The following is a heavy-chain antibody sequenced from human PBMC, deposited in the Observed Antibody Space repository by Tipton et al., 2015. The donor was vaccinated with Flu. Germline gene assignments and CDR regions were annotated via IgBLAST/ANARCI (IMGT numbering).Heavy chain of an antibody. V-gene: IGHV4-38-2*01. CDR3: ARSTYYYGSGSSDY. CDR1: GYSISSGYY. Sequence: TLSLTCAVSGYSISSGYYWGWIRQPPGKGLEWIGSINHSGTTYYNPSLKSRVTISVDTSKNQFSLKLTSVTASDTAVYYCARSTYYYGSGSSDYWGQGTLVTVSS. D-gene: IGHD3-10*01. J-gene: IGHJ4*02. CDR2: INHSGTT.